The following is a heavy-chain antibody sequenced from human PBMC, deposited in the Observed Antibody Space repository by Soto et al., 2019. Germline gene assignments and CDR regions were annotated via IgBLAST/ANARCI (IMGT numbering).Heavy chain of an antibody. Sequence: QVQLVESGGGVVQPGRSLRLSCAASGFTFSSYAMHWVRQAPGQGLEGVAVISCDGSNKYYADSVKGRFTISRDNSKNTLYLQMNSLRAEDTAVYYCARAYEGDYFDYWGQGTLVTVSS. V-gene: IGHV3-30-3*01. CDR2: ISCDGSNK. D-gene: IGHD3-16*01. CDR1: GFTFSSYA. CDR3: ARAYEGDYFDY. J-gene: IGHJ4*02.